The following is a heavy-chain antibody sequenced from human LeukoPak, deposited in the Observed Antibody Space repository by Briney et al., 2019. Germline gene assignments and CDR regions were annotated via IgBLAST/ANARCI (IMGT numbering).Heavy chain of an antibody. CDR3: ASIRGYSYGYLGYYFDY. J-gene: IGHJ4*02. V-gene: IGHV4-38-2*02. CDR1: GYSISSGYY. CDR2: IYHSGST. D-gene: IGHD5-18*01. Sequence: PSETLSLTCTVSGYSISSGYYWGWIRRPPGKGLEWIGSIYHSGSTYYNPSLKSRVTISVDTSKNQFSLKLSSVTAADTAVYYCASIRGYSYGYLGYYFDYWGQGTLVTVSS.